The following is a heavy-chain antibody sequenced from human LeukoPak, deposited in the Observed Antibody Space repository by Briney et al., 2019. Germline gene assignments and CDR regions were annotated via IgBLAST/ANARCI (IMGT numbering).Heavy chain of an antibody. CDR1: GGSISSYY. V-gene: IGHV4-59*08. Sequence: SETLSLTCTVSGGSISSYYWSWIRQPPGQGLEWIGYIYYSGSTNYNPSLKSRVTISVDTSKNQFSLKLSSVTAADTAVYYCARRRVGATSDAFDIWGQGTMVTVSS. D-gene: IGHD1-26*01. CDR3: ARRRVGATSDAFDI. J-gene: IGHJ3*02. CDR2: IYYSGST.